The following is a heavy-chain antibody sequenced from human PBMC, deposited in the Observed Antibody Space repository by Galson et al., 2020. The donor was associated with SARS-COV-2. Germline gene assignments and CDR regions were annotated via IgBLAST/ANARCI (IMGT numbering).Heavy chain of an antibody. V-gene: IGHV4-38-2*02. D-gene: IGHD4-17*01. CDR3: ARGPRPTTVTTAYGLSPWDY. J-gene: IGHJ4*02. CDR1: GYSISSGYY. Sequence: SETLSLTCTVSGYSISSGYYWGWIRQPPGKGLEWIGIIYHSGSIYYNPSLESRVTISVDTSKNQLSLKLNSVTAADTAIYYCARGPRPTTVTTAYGLSPWDYWGQGTLVTVSS. CDR2: IYHSGSI.